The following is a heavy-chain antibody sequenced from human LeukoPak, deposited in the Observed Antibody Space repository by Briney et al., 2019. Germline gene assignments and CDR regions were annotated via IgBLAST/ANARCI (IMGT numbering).Heavy chain of an antibody. Sequence: GGSLRLSCAASGFTFSSYAVSWVRQAPGKGLEWVSAISGSGGSTYYADSVKGRFTISRDNSKNTLYLQMNSLRAEDTAVYYCATGAYYDFWSGYYPYWGQGTLVTVSS. V-gene: IGHV3-23*01. CDR1: GFTFSSYA. D-gene: IGHD3-3*01. J-gene: IGHJ4*02. CDR2: ISGSGGST. CDR3: ATGAYYDFWSGYYPY.